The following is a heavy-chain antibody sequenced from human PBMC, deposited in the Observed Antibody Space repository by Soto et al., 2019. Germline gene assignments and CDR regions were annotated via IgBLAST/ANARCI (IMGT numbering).Heavy chain of an antibody. D-gene: IGHD2-2*02. CDR1: GGTFSSYA. CDR3: ARPCSSTRCYTGGYSYYYGMDV. Sequence: QVQLVQSGAEVKKPGSSVKVSCKASGGTFSSYAISWVRQAPGQGLEWMGGIIPIFGTANYAQKFQGRVTITAYESTSTVYTEQSRLRSEDTAVYYCARPCSSTRCYTGGYSYYYGMDVWGQGTTVTVSS. CDR2: IIPIFGTA. J-gene: IGHJ6*02. V-gene: IGHV1-69*01.